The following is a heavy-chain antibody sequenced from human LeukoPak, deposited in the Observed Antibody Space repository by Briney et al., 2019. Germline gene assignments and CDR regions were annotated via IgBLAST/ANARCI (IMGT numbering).Heavy chain of an antibody. V-gene: IGHV4-30-2*01. CDR2: IYHSGST. D-gene: IGHD3-22*01. CDR3: ARRAGDSSGYSAARFDH. J-gene: IGHJ5*02. Sequence: SETLSLTCAVSGGSISSGGYSWSWIRQPPGKGLEWIGYIYHSGSTYYNPSLKSRVTISVDRSKNQFSLKLSSVTAADTAVYYCARRAGDSSGYSAARFDHWGQGTLVTVSS. CDR1: GGSISSGGYS.